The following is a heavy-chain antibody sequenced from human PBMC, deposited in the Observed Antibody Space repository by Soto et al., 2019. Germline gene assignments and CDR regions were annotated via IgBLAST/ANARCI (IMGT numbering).Heavy chain of an antibody. CDR2: ISGFGGST. J-gene: IGHJ4*02. CDR3: AKIYSSWSTFDY. V-gene: IGHV3-23*01. CDR1: GFSFSSYG. Sequence: EVQLLESGGGLVQPGGSLRLSCAASGFSFSSYGMSWVRQAPGKGLEWVSRISGFGGSTNYADSVKGRFTISRDNSKNTLSLQMNSLRAEDTAVYYCAKIYSSWSTFDYWGQGTLVTVSS. D-gene: IGHD6-13*01.